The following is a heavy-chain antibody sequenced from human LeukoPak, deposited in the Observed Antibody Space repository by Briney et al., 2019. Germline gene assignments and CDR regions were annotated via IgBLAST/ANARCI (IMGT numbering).Heavy chain of an antibody. J-gene: IGHJ4*02. Sequence: GRSLRLSCTASGFPFSNNVMTWVRQAPGRGLEWVSAINGRGYSTYYADSVKGRFTISRDNSKNTLYLQMNSLRAEDTAMYYCAKTFPYGTTWYGFCDYWGQGALVTVSS. CDR1: GFPFSNNV. CDR3: AKTFPYGTTWYGFCDY. V-gene: IGHV3-23*01. D-gene: IGHD3-3*01. CDR2: INGRGYST.